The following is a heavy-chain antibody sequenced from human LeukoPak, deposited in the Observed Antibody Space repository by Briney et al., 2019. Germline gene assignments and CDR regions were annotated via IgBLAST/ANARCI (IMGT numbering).Heavy chain of an antibody. D-gene: IGHD3-16*01. CDR2: IYYSGST. Sequence: TSETLSLTCSVSGGSISSYYWSWIRQPPGKGLEWIGYIYYSGSTNYNPSLKSRVTISLDTSKSQFSLKLTSVTAADTAVYYCARAPIPYDRSRTDYRFDPWGQGTLVTVAS. J-gene: IGHJ5*02. V-gene: IGHV4-59*01. CDR3: ARAPIPYDRSRTDYRFDP. CDR1: GGSISSYY.